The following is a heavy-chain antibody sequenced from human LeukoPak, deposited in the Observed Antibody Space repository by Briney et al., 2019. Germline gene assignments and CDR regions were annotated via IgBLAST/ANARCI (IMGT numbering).Heavy chain of an antibody. Sequence: GGSLRLSCAASGFTFSSYGMHWVRQAPGKGLEWVAVISYDGSNKYYADSVKGRFTISRDNAKNSLYLQMNILRAEDTAVYYCARGHGWFDPWGQGTLVTVSS. CDR3: ARGHGWFDP. V-gene: IGHV3-30*03. CDR1: GFTFSSYG. CDR2: ISYDGSNK. J-gene: IGHJ5*02.